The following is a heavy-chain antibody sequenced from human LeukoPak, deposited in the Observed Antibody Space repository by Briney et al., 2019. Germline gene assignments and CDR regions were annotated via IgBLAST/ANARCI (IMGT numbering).Heavy chain of an antibody. V-gene: IGHV3-48*04. D-gene: IGHD3-3*01. CDR3: ARDTITGFWSGYYSNWFDP. J-gene: IGHJ5*02. CDR1: GFTFSSYS. CDR2: ITSSSSTI. Sequence: GGSLRLSCEASGFTFSSYSMNWVRQAPGKGLEWVSYITSSSSTIYYADSVKGRFTISRDNAKNSLYLQMNSLRAEDAAVYYCARDTITGFWSGYYSNWFDPWGQGTLVTVSS.